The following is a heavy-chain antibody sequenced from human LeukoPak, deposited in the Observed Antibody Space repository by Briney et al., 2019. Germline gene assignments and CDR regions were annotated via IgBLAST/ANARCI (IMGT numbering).Heavy chain of an antibody. CDR3: ARAQYYYDSSGYPMDHFDY. CDR2: IYTSGST. J-gene: IGHJ4*02. Sequence: KSSETLSLTCTVSGGSISSYYWSWIRQPAGKGLEWIGRIYTSGSTNYNPSLKSRVTTSVDTSKNQFSLKLSSVTAADTAVYYCARAQYYYDSSGYPMDHFDYWGQGTLVTVSS. CDR1: GGSISSYY. V-gene: IGHV4-4*07. D-gene: IGHD3-22*01.